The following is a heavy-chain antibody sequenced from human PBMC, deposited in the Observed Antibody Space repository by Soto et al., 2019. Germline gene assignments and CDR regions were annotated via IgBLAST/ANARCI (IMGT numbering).Heavy chain of an antibody. CDR1: GFTFSSYA. D-gene: IGHD6-13*01. J-gene: IGHJ4*02. Sequence: EVQLLESGGGLVQPGGSLRLSCAASGFTFSSYAMSWVRQAPGKGLEWVSAISGSGGSTYYADSVKGRFTISRDNSTNTLYLHMNSLRAEDTAVYYCANERAAAGKGYWGQGTLVTVSS. CDR2: ISGSGGST. CDR3: ANERAAAGKGY. V-gene: IGHV3-23*01.